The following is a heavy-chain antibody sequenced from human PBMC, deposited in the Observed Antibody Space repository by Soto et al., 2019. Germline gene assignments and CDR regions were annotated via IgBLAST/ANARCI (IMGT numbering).Heavy chain of an antibody. V-gene: IGHV3-64D*06. CDR1: GFTFSSHP. CDR2: IPPDGGYT. J-gene: IGHJ5*02. CDR3: VRAAAVDGKGRGKNWLEP. D-gene: IGHD6-19*01. Sequence: GGSLRLSCSASGFTFSSHPMHWVRQAPGKGLEYVSGIPPDGGYTNNAASVQGIFTISRDNSKDTLYLQMSSLRAEDTAIYYGVRAAAVDGKGRGKNWLEPLGQGSLVTGSS.